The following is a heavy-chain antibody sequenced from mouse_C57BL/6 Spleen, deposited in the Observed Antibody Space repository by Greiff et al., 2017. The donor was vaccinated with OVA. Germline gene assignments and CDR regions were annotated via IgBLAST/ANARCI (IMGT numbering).Heavy chain of an antibody. Sequence: QVTLKESGPGILQSSQTLSLTCSFSGFSLSTSGMGVSWIRQPSGKGLEWLAHIYWDDDKRYNPSLKSRLTISKDTSRNQVFLKITSVDTADTATYYCARSTRYCGSSYLYWYFDVWGTGTTVTVSS. D-gene: IGHD1-1*01. J-gene: IGHJ1*03. CDR2: IYWDDDK. V-gene: IGHV8-12*01. CDR3: ARSTRYCGSSYLYWYFDV. CDR1: GFSLSTSGMG.